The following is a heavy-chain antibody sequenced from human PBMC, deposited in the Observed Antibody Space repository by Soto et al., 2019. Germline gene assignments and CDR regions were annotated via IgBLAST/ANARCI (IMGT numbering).Heavy chain of an antibody. CDR3: ARVERLYYFYYGMDV. D-gene: IGHD3-3*01. CDR1: GYNFSTYA. CDR2: INTGNGNT. Sequence: ASVKVSCKASGYNFSTYALLWVRQAPGQGLEWMGWINTGNGNTKYSQKFQGRVTMTRDTSASTAFLELSSLKSEDTAVYYCARVERLYYFYYGMDVWGQGSKVTVSS. J-gene: IGHJ6*02. V-gene: IGHV1-3*04.